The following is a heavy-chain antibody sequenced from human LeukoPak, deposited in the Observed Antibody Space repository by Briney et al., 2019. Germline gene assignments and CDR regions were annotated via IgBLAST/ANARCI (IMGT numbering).Heavy chain of an antibody. CDR3: ARGVPMDV. Sequence: SETLSLTRAVYGGSFSGYYWSWIRQPPGKGLEWIGEINHSGSTNYNPSLKSRVTISVDTSKNQFSLKLSSVTAADTAVYYCARGVPMDVWGQGTTVTVSS. CDR1: GGSFSGYY. V-gene: IGHV4-34*01. J-gene: IGHJ6*02. CDR2: INHSGST.